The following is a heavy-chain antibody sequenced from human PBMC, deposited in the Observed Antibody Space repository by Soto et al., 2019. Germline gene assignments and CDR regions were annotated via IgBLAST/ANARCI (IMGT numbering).Heavy chain of an antibody. J-gene: IGHJ4*02. CDR1: GFTFSNYV. D-gene: IGHD3-10*01. CDR3: AKASYGSGSYRVDY. V-gene: IGHV3-23*01. Sequence: EVQLLESGGGLVQPGGSLRISCAASGFTFSNYVMTWVRQAPGRGLEWVYGISASGGSTYYVDSVKGRFTISRDNSNGMLFLQMHGLGAEDTALYYCAKASYGSGSYRVDYWGQGTLVTVSS. CDR2: ISASGGST.